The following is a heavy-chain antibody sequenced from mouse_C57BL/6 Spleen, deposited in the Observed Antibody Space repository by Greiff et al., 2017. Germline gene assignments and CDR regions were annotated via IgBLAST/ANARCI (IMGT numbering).Heavy chain of an antibody. J-gene: IGHJ3*01. CDR3: ASHYYGSSLFAY. Sequence: QVQLQQSGAELVKPGASVKLSCKASGYTFTSYWMHWVKQRPGQGLEWIGMIHPNSGSTNYNEKFKSKATLTVDKSSSTAYMQLSSLTSEDSAVYYCASHYYGSSLFAYWGQGTLVTVSA. CDR2: IHPNSGST. V-gene: IGHV1-64*01. D-gene: IGHD1-1*01. CDR1: GYTFTSYW.